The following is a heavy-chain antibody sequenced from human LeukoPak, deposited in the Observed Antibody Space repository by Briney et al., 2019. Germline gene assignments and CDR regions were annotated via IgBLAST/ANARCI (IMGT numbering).Heavy chain of an antibody. CDR1: GFTFSNAW. J-gene: IGHJ4*02. Sequence: GASLRLSFAASGFTFSNAWMSWVRQAPGKGLEWVSGISGSGGSTYYADSVKGRFTISRDNSKNTLYLQKNSLRAEDTAVYYCAKGRRDDYNYFLDYWGQGTLVTVSS. D-gene: IGHD5-24*01. CDR2: ISGSGGST. V-gene: IGHV3-23*01. CDR3: AKGRRDDYNYFLDY.